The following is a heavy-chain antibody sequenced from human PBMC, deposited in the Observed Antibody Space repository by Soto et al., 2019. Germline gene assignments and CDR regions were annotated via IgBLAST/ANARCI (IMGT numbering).Heavy chain of an antibody. V-gene: IGHV3-73*01. CDR3: TRLITPLDY. CDR2: IRSKANSYAT. CDR1: GFTFSGSA. J-gene: IGHJ4*02. Sequence: GGSLRLSCAASGFTFSGSAMHWVRQASGKGLEWVGRIRSKANSYATAYAASVKGRFTISRDDSKNTAYLQMNSLKTEDTAVYYCTRLITPLDYWGRGTLVTVSS. D-gene: IGHD3-16*01.